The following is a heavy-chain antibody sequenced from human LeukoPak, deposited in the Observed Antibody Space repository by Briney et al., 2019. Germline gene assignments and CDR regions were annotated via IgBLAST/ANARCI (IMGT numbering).Heavy chain of an antibody. Sequence: GGSLRLSCAASGFTSSSYAMSWVRQAPGKGLEWVSAISGSGGSTHYADSVKGRFTISRDNSKNTLYLQMNSLRAEDTAVYYCAKASLGVWGSYRSSNSIDYWGQGTLVTVSS. CDR2: ISGSGGST. V-gene: IGHV3-23*01. D-gene: IGHD3-16*02. CDR1: GFTSSSYA. J-gene: IGHJ4*02. CDR3: AKASLGVWGSYRSSNSIDY.